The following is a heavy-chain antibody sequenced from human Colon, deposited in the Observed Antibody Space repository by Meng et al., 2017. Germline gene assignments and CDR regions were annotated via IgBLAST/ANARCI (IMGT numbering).Heavy chain of an antibody. CDR1: GDSISSSNW. V-gene: IGHV4-28*01. Sequence: LQRAGPGLVKRSETLALTCAVSGDSISSSNWWVWIRQPPGKGLEWIGYIYYSGRTDYNPSLKSRVTMSVDTSKNQFSLKLSSVTAVDTAVYYCARKRDGYNPFDDWGQGTLVTVSS. D-gene: IGHD5-24*01. CDR2: IYYSGRT. J-gene: IGHJ4*02. CDR3: ARKRDGYNPFDD.